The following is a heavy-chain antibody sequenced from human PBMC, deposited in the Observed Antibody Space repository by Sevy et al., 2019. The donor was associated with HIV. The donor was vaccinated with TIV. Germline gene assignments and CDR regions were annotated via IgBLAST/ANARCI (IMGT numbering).Heavy chain of an antibody. D-gene: IGHD4-17*01. Sequence: GGSLRLSCAASGFTFSSYEMNWVRQAPGKGLEWISYISNSGTAMYYSDSVRGRFTSSRDNARRSLYLQMNSLRAEDTAVYYCARDLPPSATTVPHFDCWGQGTLVTVSS. CDR2: ISNSGTAM. CDR3: ARDLPPSATTVPHFDC. CDR1: GFTFSSYE. V-gene: IGHV3-48*03. J-gene: IGHJ4*02.